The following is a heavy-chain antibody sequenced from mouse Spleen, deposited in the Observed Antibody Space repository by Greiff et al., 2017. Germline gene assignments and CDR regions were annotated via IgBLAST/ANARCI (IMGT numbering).Heavy chain of an antibody. V-gene: IGHV2-9-2*01. J-gene: IGHJ2*01. Sequence: VKLVESGPGLVAPSQSLSITCTVSGFSLTSYDISWIRQPPGKGLEWLGVIWTGGGTNYNSAFMSRLSISKDNSKSQVFLKMNSLQTDDTAIYYCVRDYPFDYWGQGTTLTVSS. CDR2: IWTGGGT. CDR3: VRDYPFDY. CDR1: GFSLTSYD.